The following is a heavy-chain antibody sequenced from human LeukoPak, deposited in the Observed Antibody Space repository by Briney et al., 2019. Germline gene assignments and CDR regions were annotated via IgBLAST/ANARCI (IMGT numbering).Heavy chain of an antibody. D-gene: IGHD3-3*02. CDR1: GGTFSSYA. J-gene: IGHJ3*02. Sequence: SVKVSCKASGGTFSSYAISWVRQAPGQGLEWMGRIIPILGIANYAQKFQGRVTITADTSTSTAYMELRSLRSDDTAVYYWAXXXXTSGYIFHAFDIWGQGTMVTVSS. CDR3: AXXXXTSGYIFHAFDI. CDR2: IIPILGIA. V-gene: IGHV1-69*04.